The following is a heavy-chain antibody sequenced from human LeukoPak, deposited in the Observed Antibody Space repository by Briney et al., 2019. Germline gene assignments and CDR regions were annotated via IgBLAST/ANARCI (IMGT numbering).Heavy chain of an antibody. CDR2: IYYSGST. Sequence: PSETLSLTCTVSGGSISSHYWSWIRQPPGKGLEWIGYIYYSGSTYYNPSLKSRVTISVDTSKNQFSLKLSSVTAADTAVYYCARGWGSGAFDIWGQGTMVTVSS. V-gene: IGHV4-59*04. J-gene: IGHJ3*02. CDR1: GGSISSHY. D-gene: IGHD6-19*01. CDR3: ARGWGSGAFDI.